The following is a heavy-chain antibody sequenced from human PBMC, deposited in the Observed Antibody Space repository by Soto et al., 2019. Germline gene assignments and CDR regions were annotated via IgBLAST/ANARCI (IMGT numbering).Heavy chain of an antibody. Sequence: QVQLVQSGAEVKKPGASVKVSCKASGYSFTIYAMHWVRQAPGQRLEWMGWINAGNGNTKYSQKFQGRVTITRDTSAGKAYMEPSSLRSEDTGVYYCARDPWGYYGMDVCCQGTTGTVSS. J-gene: IGHJ6*02. V-gene: IGHV1-3*01. CDR3: ARDPWGYYGMDV. D-gene: IGHD3-16*01. CDR1: GYSFTIYA. CDR2: INAGNGNT.